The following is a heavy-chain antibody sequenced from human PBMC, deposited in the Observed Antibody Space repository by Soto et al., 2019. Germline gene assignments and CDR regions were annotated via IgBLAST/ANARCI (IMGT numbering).Heavy chain of an antibody. V-gene: IGHV3-30*18. CDR1: GFTFSSYG. CDR2: ISYDGSNK. CDR3: AKSSGWYGDYSFDY. J-gene: IGHJ4*02. D-gene: IGHD6-19*01. Sequence: QVQLVESGGGVVQPGRSLRLSCAASGFTFSSYGMHWVRQAPGKGLEWVAVISYDGSNKYYADSVKGRFTISRDNSKNTLYLQMNSLRAEDTAVYYCAKSSGWYGDYSFDYWGQGTLVTVSS.